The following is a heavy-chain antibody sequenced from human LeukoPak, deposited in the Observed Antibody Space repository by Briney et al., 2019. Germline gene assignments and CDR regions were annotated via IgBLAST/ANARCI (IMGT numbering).Heavy chain of an antibody. CDR1: GYSISSGYY. CDR2: IYHSGST. D-gene: IGHD6-13*01. V-gene: IGHV4-38-2*02. Sequence: SETLSLTCTVSGYSISSGYYWGWIRQPPGKGLEWIGSIYHSGSTYYNPSLKSRVTISVDTSKNQFSLKLSSVTAADTAVYYCARAHYSSTWSHDYYYMDVWGKGTTVTVSS. CDR3: ARAHYSSTWSHDYYYMDV. J-gene: IGHJ6*03.